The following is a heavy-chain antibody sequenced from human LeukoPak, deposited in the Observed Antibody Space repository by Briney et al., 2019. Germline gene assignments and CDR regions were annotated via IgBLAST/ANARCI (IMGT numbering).Heavy chain of an antibody. Sequence: ASVKVSCKASGYTFTGYYMHWVRQAPGQGLEWMGWINPNSGGTNYAQKFQGRVTMTRDTSISTAYMELSRLRSDDTAVYYCARGDSSSWHTFDIWGQGTMVTVSS. CDR1: GYTFTGYY. V-gene: IGHV1-2*02. D-gene: IGHD6-13*01. CDR3: ARGDSSSWHTFDI. CDR2: INPNSGGT. J-gene: IGHJ3*02.